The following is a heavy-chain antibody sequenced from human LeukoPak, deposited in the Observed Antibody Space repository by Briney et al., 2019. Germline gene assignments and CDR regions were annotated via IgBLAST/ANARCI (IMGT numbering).Heavy chain of an antibody. V-gene: IGHV3-33*03. D-gene: IGHD5-24*01. J-gene: IGHJ4*02. CDR2: RWSDGTNQ. CDR3: AKSCDGYNYGLHY. Sequence: GGSLRLSCAASGFTLTSYGIHWVRQAPGKGLEWVAVRWSDGTNQYNKDSVKGRFTISGDNSKSTLYLQMNSLRAEDTAVYYCAKSCDGYNYGLHYWGQGTLVTVSS. CDR1: GFTLTSYG.